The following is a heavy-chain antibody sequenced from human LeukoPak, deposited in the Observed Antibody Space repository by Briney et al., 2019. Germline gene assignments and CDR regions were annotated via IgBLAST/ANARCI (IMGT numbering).Heavy chain of an antibody. CDR1: GFSFSTYA. Sequence: GVSLRLSCAASGFSFSTYAMTWLRQAPGKGLEWVSTTTDDGGSTHYADAVKGRLTMSRDNSKNTLYLQLNSLRAEDTAVYYCARDVSMDIGGSDCWGPGTLVTVSS. V-gene: IGHV3-23*01. D-gene: IGHD2-2*03. J-gene: IGHJ4*02. CDR2: TTDDGGST. CDR3: ARDVSMDIGGSDC.